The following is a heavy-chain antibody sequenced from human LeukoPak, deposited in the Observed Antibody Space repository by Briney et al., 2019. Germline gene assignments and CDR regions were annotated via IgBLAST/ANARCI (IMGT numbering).Heavy chain of an antibody. CDR2: IGTSSTTI. CDR3: ARFAAGGSYYYYMDV. Sequence: GGSLRLSCAVSGFTFDNYNMNWVRQAPGKGLEWVSNIGTSSTTIYYADSVKGRFTISRDNAKNSLYLQMNSLRADDTAVYYCARFAAGGSYYYYMDVWGKGTTVTVSS. V-gene: IGHV3-48*01. J-gene: IGHJ6*03. CDR1: GFTFDNYN. D-gene: IGHD6-25*01.